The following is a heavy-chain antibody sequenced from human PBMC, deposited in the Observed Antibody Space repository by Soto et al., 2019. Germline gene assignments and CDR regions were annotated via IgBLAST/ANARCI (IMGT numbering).Heavy chain of an antibody. CDR1: GYTFTSYG. J-gene: IGHJ4*02. Sequence: QVHLVQSGAEVKKPGASVKVSCKASGYTFTSYGITWVRQAPGQGLEWMGWISAHNGNTDYAQKLQGRVIVTRDTSTSAAHMELRSLRSDDTAVCYCARGRYGDYWGQGALVTVSS. CDR2: ISAHNGNT. V-gene: IGHV1-18*01. D-gene: IGHD1-1*01. CDR3: ARGRYGDY.